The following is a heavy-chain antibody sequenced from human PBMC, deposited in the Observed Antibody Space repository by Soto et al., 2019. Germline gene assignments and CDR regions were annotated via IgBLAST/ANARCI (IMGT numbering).Heavy chain of an antibody. CDR2: IYYSGST. J-gene: IGHJ6*02. D-gene: IGHD1-7*01. Sequence: QVQLQESGPGLVKPSQTLSLTCTVSGGSISSGGYYWSWIRQHPGKGLEWIGYIYYSGSTYYNPSLKSRVTISVDTSKNQFSLKLSSVTAADTAVYYCARELRELPDYYYYGMDVWGQGTTVTVSS. CDR3: ARELRELPDYYYYGMDV. V-gene: IGHV4-31*03. CDR1: GGSISSGGYY.